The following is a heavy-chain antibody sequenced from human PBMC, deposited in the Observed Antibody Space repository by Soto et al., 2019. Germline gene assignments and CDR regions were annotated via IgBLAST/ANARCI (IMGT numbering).Heavy chain of an antibody. D-gene: IGHD2-15*01. CDR3: ARFPIPKIVVVVAATYWYFDL. Sequence: SQTLSLTCAISGDSVSSNSAAWDWIRQSPSRGLEWLGRTYYRSKWYSDYALSVRGRITINPDTSKNQFSLQLNSVTPEDTAVYYCARFPIPKIVVVVAATYWYFDLWGRGTLVTVSS. CDR2: TYYRSKWYS. CDR1: GDSVSSNSAA. J-gene: IGHJ2*01. V-gene: IGHV6-1*01.